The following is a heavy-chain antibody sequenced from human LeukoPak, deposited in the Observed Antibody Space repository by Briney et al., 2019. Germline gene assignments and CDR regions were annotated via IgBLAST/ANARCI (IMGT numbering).Heavy chain of an antibody. Sequence: ASVRVSCKASGYTFTGYYIHWVRQAPGQGLEWMGRINCNGGGTSYAQKFQGRVTMTRDTSISTAYMELDRLTSDDTAVYYCARDYGPYPGCSWFDPWGQGTLVTVSS. CDR3: ARDYGPYPGCSWFDP. J-gene: IGHJ5*02. V-gene: IGHV1-2*06. CDR1: GYTFTGYY. D-gene: IGHD2-21*01. CDR2: INCNGGGT.